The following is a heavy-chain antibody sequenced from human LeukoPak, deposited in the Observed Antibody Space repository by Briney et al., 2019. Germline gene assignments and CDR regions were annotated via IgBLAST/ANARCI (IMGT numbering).Heavy chain of an antibody. CDR1: GYTFTGYY. CDR3: ARAPPFSGYCSSTSCPRGGWFDP. V-gene: IGHV1-2*02. CDR2: INPNSGGT. Sequence: ASVKVSCKASGYTFTGYYMHWVRQAPGQGLEWMGWINPNSGGTNYAQKFQGRVTMTRDTSISTAYKELSRLRSDDTAVYYCARAPPFSGYCSSTSCPRGGWFDPWGQGTLVTVSS. D-gene: IGHD2-2*01. J-gene: IGHJ5*02.